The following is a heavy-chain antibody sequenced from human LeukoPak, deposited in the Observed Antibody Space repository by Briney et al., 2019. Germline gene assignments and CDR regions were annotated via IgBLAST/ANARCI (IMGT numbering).Heavy chain of an antibody. CDR2: INPNSGGT. D-gene: IGHD2-15*01. J-gene: IGHJ6*03. CDR1: GYTFTGYY. V-gene: IGHV1-2*02. CDR3: ATDHSADVAPVYYYYYMDV. Sequence: EASVKVSCKASGYTFTGYYMHWVRQAPGQGLEWMGWINPNSGGTNYAQKFQGRVTMTRDTSISTAYMELSRLRSDDTAVYYCATDHSADVAPVYYYYYMDVWGKGTTVTVSS.